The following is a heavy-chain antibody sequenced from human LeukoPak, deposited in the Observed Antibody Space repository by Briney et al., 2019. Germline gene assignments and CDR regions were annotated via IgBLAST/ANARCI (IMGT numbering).Heavy chain of an antibody. CDR3: ARCAPYYDYVWGSYRQRGAFDI. CDR1: GGSMGSRSYY. D-gene: IGHD3-16*02. V-gene: IGHV4-39*01. Sequence: PSETLSLTCTVSGGSMGSRSYYWGWIRQPPGKGLEWIGNIYSSGTTYYNPSLKSRVTMSLDTSKNQFSLKLSSVTAADTAVYYCARCAPYYDYVWGSYRQRGAFDIWGQGTMVTVSS. J-gene: IGHJ3*02. CDR2: IYSSGTT.